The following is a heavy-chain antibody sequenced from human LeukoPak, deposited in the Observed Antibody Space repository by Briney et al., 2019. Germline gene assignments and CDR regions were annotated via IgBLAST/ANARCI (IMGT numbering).Heavy chain of an antibody. CDR2: INHSGST. D-gene: IGHD3-10*01. J-gene: IGHJ4*02. Sequence: SETLSLTCAVYGGSFSGYYWSWIRQPPGKGLEWFGEINHSGSTNYNPSLKSRVTISVDTSKNQFSLKLSSVTAADTAVYYCARGKTYYYGSGSYGPPFDYWGQGTLVTISS. V-gene: IGHV4-34*01. CDR1: GGSFSGYY. CDR3: ARGKTYYYGSGSYGPPFDY.